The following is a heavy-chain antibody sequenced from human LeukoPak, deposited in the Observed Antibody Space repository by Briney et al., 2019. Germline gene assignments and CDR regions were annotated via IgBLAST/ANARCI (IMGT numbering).Heavy chain of an antibody. CDR3: ASEVAIFGVVIIERWFDP. D-gene: IGHD3-3*01. CDR1: GGSISSYY. CDR2: IYYSGST. Sequence: SETLSLTCTVSGGSISSYYWSWIRQPPGKGLEWIGYIYYSGSTYYNPSLKSRVTISVDTSKNQFSLKLSSVTAADTAVYYCASEVAIFGVVIIERWFDPWGQGTLVTVSS. J-gene: IGHJ5*02. V-gene: IGHV4-59*08.